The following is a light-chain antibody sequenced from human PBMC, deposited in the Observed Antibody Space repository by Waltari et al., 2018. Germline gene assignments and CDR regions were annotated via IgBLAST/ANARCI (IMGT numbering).Light chain of an antibody. Sequence: DIQMTQSPSTLSASVGDRVTISCRASQSVGTWLAWYQQKPGKAPELLLYMASSIESGVPSRFSGSGSGTEFTLTISSLQPDDFATYSCQQYSSFSTFGQGTKVDI. CDR1: QSVGTW. V-gene: IGKV1-5*03. CDR2: MAS. CDR3: QQYSSFST. J-gene: IGKJ2*01.